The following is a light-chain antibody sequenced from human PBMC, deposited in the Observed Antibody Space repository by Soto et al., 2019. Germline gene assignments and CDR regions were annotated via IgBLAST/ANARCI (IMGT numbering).Light chain of an antibody. Sequence: IVMTQSPATLSVSPGERATLSCRASQSVNIHLAWYQQKPGQAPRLLIYGASARATGIPAKFSGSGSGTEFTLTISSLQSEDFAVYYCQQYNKWPRTFGQGTKVDIK. V-gene: IGKV3D-15*01. CDR3: QQYNKWPRT. CDR2: GAS. J-gene: IGKJ1*01. CDR1: QSVNIH.